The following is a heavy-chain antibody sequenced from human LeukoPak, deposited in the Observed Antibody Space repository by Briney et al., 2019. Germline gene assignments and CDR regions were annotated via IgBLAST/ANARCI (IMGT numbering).Heavy chain of an antibody. CDR3: ARGRAYSIIDAFDI. V-gene: IGHV1-18*01. Sequence: ASVKVSCKASGYTFTSYGISWVRQAPGQGLEWMGWISAYNGNTNYTQKLQGRVTMTTDTSTSTAYMELRSLRSDDTAVYYCARGRAYSIIDAFDIWGEGTMVTVSS. D-gene: IGHD3-3*02. CDR2: ISAYNGNT. CDR1: GYTFTSYG. J-gene: IGHJ3*02.